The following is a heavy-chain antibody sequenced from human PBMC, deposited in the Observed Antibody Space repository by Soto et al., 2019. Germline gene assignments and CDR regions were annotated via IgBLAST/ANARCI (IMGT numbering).Heavy chain of an antibody. V-gene: IGHV4-34*04. J-gene: IGHJ5*01. CDR2: INHRGTT. Sequence: QVQLQQWGTGLLKPSETLSLHCAVYGESLRGYYWSWIRQTPAMGLEWIGEINHRGTTNHDSSLKSRAITSIATSKTQVSLRLNYVTAADTAVYYCARGYPRSILSTSLTTSYWFDSWGQGTLVTVSS. CDR3: ARGYPRSILSTSLTTSYWFDS. CDR1: GESLRGYY. D-gene: IGHD2-21*01.